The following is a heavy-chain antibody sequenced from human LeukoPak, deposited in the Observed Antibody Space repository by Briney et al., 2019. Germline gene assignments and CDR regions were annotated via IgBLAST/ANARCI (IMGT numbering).Heavy chain of an antibody. CDR2: IYTSGST. Sequence: SETLSLTCTVSGGSIRSYYWSWIRQPAGKGLEWIGRIYTSGSTNYNPSLKSRVTMSVDTSKNQFSLKLSSVTAADTAVYYCARGEQWELLRSHYWGQGTLVTVSS. CDR1: GGSIRSYY. J-gene: IGHJ4*02. V-gene: IGHV4-4*07. CDR3: ARGEQWELLRSHY. D-gene: IGHD1-26*01.